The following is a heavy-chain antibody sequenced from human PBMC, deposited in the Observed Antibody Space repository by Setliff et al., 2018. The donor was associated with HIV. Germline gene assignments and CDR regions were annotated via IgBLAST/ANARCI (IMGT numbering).Heavy chain of an antibody. CDR1: GGSISSGSYY. CDR3: ARDSDYYDSSGRHIRLFDY. Sequence: SETLSLTCTVSGGSISSGSYYWSWIRQPAGKGLEWIGRIYTSGRTNYNPSLKGRVTISIDMSKNQFSLKLSSVTATDTAVYYCARDSDYYDSSGRHIRLFDYWGQGTLVTVSS. D-gene: IGHD3-22*01. CDR2: IYTSGRT. V-gene: IGHV4-61*02. J-gene: IGHJ4*02.